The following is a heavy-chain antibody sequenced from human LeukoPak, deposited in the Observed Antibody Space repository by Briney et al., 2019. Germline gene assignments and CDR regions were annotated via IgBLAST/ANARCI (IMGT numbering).Heavy chain of an antibody. D-gene: IGHD3-3*01. CDR2: IIPIFGTA. CDR1: GGTFSSYA. CDR3: ATHTFSGVVTYAFQL. V-gene: IGHV1-69*06. Sequence: ASVKVSCKASGGTFSSYAISWVRQAPGQGLEWMGGIIPIFGTANYAQKFQGRVTMTEDTSTDTAYMELSSLTSEDTAVYYCATHTFSGVVTYAFQLWGRGTLVTVSS. J-gene: IGHJ3*01.